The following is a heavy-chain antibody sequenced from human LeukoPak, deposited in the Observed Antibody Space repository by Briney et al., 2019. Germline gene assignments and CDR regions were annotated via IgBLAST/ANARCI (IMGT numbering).Heavy chain of an antibody. Sequence: SETLSLTCAVYGGSFSGYYWSWIRQPPGKGLEWIGEINHSGSTNYNPSLKSRVTISVDTSKNQFSLKLSSVTAADTAVYYCARGSWFSEWLLYYPPNYGMDVWGRGTTATVSS. V-gene: IGHV4-34*01. CDR2: INHSGST. CDR3: ARGSWFSEWLLYYPPNYGMDV. D-gene: IGHD3-3*01. CDR1: GGSFSGYY. J-gene: IGHJ6*02.